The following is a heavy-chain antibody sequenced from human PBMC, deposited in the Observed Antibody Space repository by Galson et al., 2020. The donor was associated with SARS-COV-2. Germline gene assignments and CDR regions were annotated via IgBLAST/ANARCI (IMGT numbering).Heavy chain of an antibody. CDR2: VTAAGGGT. CDR3: AKDQGNDYGDQLDY. V-gene: IGHV3-23*01. CDR1: GFTFGRYA. Sequence: GESLKISCAASGFTFGRYAMSWVRQAPEKGLEWVSSVTAAGGGTYHADSVKGRFTISRDNSKNTLYLQMNSLRVEDTALYYCAKDQGNDYGDQLDYWGQGTLVSVSS. D-gene: IGHD4-17*01. J-gene: IGHJ4*02.